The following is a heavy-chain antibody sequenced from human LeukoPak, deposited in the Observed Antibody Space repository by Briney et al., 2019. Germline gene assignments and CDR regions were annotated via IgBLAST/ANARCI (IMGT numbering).Heavy chain of an antibody. CDR3: ARDPRVQDTAMAKRNYYYYYGMDV. V-gene: IGHV1-69*13. CDR2: IIPIFGTA. J-gene: IGHJ6*02. CDR1: GGTFSSYA. Sequence: AASVKVSCKASGGTFSSYAISWVRQAPGQGLEWMGGIIPIFGTANYAQKFQGRVTITADESTSTAYMELSSLRSEDTAVYYCARDPRVQDTAMAKRNYYYYYGMDVWGQGTTVTVSS. D-gene: IGHD5-18*01.